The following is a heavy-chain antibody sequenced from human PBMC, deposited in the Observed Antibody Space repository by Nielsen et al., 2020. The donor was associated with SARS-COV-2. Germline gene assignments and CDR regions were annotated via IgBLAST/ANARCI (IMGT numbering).Heavy chain of an antibody. CDR2: TYYRSKWYN. J-gene: IGHJ4*02. CDR1: GDSVSTNSAG. Sequence: SQTLSLTCAISGDSVSTNSAGWHWIRQSPSRGLEWLGRTYYRSKWYNAYAFSVKSRITINPDTSENQFSLQLSSVTPEDTAVYYCTRSRGYVNDYWGQGTLVTVSS. CDR3: TRSRGYVNDY. V-gene: IGHV6-1*01. D-gene: IGHD3-10*01.